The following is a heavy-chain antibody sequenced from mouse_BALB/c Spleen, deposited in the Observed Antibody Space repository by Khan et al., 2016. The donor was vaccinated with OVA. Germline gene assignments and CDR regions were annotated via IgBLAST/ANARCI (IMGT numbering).Heavy chain of an antibody. CDR3: ARDYNYYEGLAY. CDR2: IWSGGST. D-gene: IGHD2-12*01. J-gene: IGHJ3*01. Sequence: VKLLESGPGLVQPSQSLSITCTVSGFSLTNYGVHWVRQSPGKGLEWLGVIWSGGSTDYHAAFISRLSISKDNSKSQVFFKMNSLQPNDTAMYXCARDYNYYEGLAYWGAGTLVTVSA. V-gene: IGHV2-2*02. CDR1: GFSLTNYG.